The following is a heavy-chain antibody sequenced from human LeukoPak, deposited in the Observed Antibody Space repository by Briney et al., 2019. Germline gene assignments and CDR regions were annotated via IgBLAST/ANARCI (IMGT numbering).Heavy chain of an antibody. CDR3: TRGGGGSFPHY. CDR2: IYSSGST. V-gene: IGHV3-53*01. D-gene: IGHD2-21*01. Sequence: AGGSLRLSCAASGFTVSSNFLSWVRQPPGKGLEWVSDIYSSGSTYYADSVKGRFTISRDNSKNTLYLQMNSLRAEGTAVYYCTRGGGGSFPHYWGQGTLVTVAS. J-gene: IGHJ4*02. CDR1: GFTVSSNF.